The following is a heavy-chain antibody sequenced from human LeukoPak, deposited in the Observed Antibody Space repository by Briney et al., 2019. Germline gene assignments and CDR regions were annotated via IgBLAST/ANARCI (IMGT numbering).Heavy chain of an antibody. V-gene: IGHV1-69*13. J-gene: IGHJ5*02. CDR1: GGTFSGYA. D-gene: IGHD6-6*01. Sequence: GASVKVSCKASGGTFSGYAISWVRQAPGQGLEWMGGIIPIFGTANYAQKFQGRVTITADESTSTAYMELSSLRSEDTAVYYCARDQIAARNWFDPWGQGTLVTVSS. CDR2: IIPIFGTA. CDR3: ARDQIAARNWFDP.